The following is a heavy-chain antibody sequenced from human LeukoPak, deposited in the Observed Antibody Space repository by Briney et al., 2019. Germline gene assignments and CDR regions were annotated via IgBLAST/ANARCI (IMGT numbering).Heavy chain of an antibody. CDR1: GGSISSYY. Sequence: SETLSLTCTVSGGSISSYYWSWIRQPPGKGLEWIGEINHSGSTNYNPSLKSRVTISVDTSKNQFSLKLSSVTAADTAVYYCARHGPEYYYGSGSFHDAFDIWGQGTMVTVSS. CDR3: ARHGPEYYYGSGSFHDAFDI. V-gene: IGHV4-34*01. D-gene: IGHD3-10*01. J-gene: IGHJ3*02. CDR2: INHSGST.